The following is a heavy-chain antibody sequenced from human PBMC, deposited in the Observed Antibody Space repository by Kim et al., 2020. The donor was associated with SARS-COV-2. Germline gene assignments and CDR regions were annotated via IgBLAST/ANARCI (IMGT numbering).Heavy chain of an antibody. Sequence: LSLTCAASGFTFSSYWMSWVRQAPGKGLEWVANIKQDGSEKYYVDSVKGRFTISRDNAKNSLYLQMNSLRAEDTAVYYCARLHAYRGMDVWGQGTTVTVSS. V-gene: IGHV3-7*01. CDR2: IKQDGSEK. CDR1: GFTFSSYW. CDR3: ARLHAYRGMDV. J-gene: IGHJ6*02. D-gene: IGHD3-16*01.